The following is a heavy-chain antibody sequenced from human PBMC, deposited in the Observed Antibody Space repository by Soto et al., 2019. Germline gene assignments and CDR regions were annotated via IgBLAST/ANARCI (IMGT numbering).Heavy chain of an antibody. V-gene: IGHV4-30-4*01. J-gene: IGHJ6*02. Sequence: PSETLSLTCTVSGGSISSGDYYWNWIRQPPGKGLEWIGFIYYSGSTYYNPSLKSRVTISVDTSSNQFSLKLSSVTAADAAVYYCASRERYYYYGMDVWGQGTTVTVSS. CDR2: IYYSGST. D-gene: IGHD1-26*01. CDR3: ASRERYYYYGMDV. CDR1: GGSISSGDYY.